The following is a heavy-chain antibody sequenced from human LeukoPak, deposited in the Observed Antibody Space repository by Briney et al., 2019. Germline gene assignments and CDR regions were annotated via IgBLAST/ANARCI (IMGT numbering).Heavy chain of an antibody. CDR3: ARDGAAAGEYFQH. Sequence: SETLSLTCTVTGGSISSYYWSWIRQPPGKGLEWIGYIYYSGSTNYNPSLKSRVTISVDTSKDQFSLKLSSVTAADTAVYYCARDGAAAGEYFQHWGQGTLVTVSS. CDR1: GGSISSYY. J-gene: IGHJ1*01. V-gene: IGHV4-59*01. CDR2: IYYSGST. D-gene: IGHD6-13*01.